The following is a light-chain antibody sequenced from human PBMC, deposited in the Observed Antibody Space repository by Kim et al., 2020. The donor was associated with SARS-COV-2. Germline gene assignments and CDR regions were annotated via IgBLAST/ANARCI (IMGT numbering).Light chain of an antibody. CDR2: TAT. CDR1: QEISRW. J-gene: IGKJ5*01. V-gene: IGKV1D-16*01. Sequence: DIQMTQSPSSLSASVGDRVTTTCRASQEISRWLAWYQQKPGTAPKSLIYTATRLESGVPSRFSGSGSGTYFTLTISSLQPEDFATYYCQQYASYPITFGQGTRLEIK. CDR3: QQYASYPIT.